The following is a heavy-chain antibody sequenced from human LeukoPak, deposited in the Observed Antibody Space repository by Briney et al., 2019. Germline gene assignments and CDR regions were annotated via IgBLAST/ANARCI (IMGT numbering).Heavy chain of an antibody. CDR1: GYTFTSYD. CDR2: MNPNSGNT. V-gene: IGHV1-8*01. D-gene: IGHD3-22*01. CDR3: ASEANNYYYDSSGYIFDY. J-gene: IGHJ4*02. Sequence: ASVKVSCKASGYTFTSYDIHWVRQATGQGLEWMGWMNPNSGNTGYAQKFQGRVTMPRNTSISTAYMELSSLRSEDTAVYYCASEANNYYYDSSGYIFDYWGQGTLVTVSS.